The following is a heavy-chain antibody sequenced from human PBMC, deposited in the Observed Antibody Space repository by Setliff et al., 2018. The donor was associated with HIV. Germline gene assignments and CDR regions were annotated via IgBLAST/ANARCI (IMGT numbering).Heavy chain of an antibody. CDR2: IYYSGST. V-gene: IGHV4-39*02. CDR3: ARDDLSYYNFWSGSSNMDV. Sequence: SETLSLTCTVSGGSISSSSYYWGWIRQPPGKGLEWIGSIYYSGSTYYNPSLKSRVTISVDTSKNQFSLKLSSVTAADTAVYYCARDDLSYYNFWSGSSNMDVWGKGTTVTVSS. J-gene: IGHJ6*03. D-gene: IGHD3-3*01. CDR1: GGSISSSSYY.